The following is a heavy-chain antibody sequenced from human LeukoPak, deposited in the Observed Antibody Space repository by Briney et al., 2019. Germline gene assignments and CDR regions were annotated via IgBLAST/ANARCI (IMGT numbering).Heavy chain of an antibody. CDR1: GFTSSSYA. D-gene: IGHD3-10*01. V-gene: IGHV3-23*01. CDR3: AKEQGWFGECSTY. Sequence: PVRSLRLSCAASGFTSSSYAMSCVRQAPGKWLEWGSAISGIVGSTYYADSVKGRFTISRDNSKNTLYLQMDSLRADDTALYYCAKEQGWFGECSTYWGQGTLVTVSS. J-gene: IGHJ4*02. CDR2: ISGIVGST.